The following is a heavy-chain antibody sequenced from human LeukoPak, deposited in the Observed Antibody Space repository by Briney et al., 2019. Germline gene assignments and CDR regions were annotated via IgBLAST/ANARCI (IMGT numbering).Heavy chain of an antibody. Sequence: GGSLRLSCAASGFPVSSNYMSWVRQVPGKGLEWVSLIYSGGDTYYADSVKGRFTVSRDNSKNTLYLQMSSLRAEDTAVYYCAREYRGEYYFAYWGQGTLVTVSS. CDR1: GFPVSSNY. D-gene: IGHD3-10*01. J-gene: IGHJ4*02. CDR2: IYSGGDT. V-gene: IGHV3-66*01. CDR3: AREYRGEYYFAY.